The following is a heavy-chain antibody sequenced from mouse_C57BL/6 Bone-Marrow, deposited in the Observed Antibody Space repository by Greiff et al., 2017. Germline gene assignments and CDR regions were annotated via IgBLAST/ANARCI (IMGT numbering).Heavy chain of an antibody. D-gene: IGHD1-1*01. CDR2: IYPGSGST. CDR3: ARDYYGSSYLYYFDY. CDR1: GYTFTSYW. J-gene: IGHJ2*01. V-gene: IGHV1-55*01. Sequence: VQGVESGAELVKPGASVKMSCKASGYTFTSYWITWVKQRPGQGLEWIGDIYPGSGSTNYNEKFKSKATLTVDTSSSTAYMQLSSLTSEDSAVYYCARDYYGSSYLYYFDYWGQGTTLTVSS.